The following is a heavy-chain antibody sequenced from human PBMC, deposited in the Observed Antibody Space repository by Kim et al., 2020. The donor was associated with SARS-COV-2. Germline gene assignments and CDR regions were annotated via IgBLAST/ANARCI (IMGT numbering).Heavy chain of an antibody. Sequence: GGSLRLSCAASGFTFSNAWMSWVRQAPGKGLEWVGRIKSKTDGGTTDYAAPVKGRFTISRDDSKNTLYLQMNSLKTEDTAVYYCTTAPYGDYRPSTLLGTENYYYYGMDVWGQGTTVTVSS. J-gene: IGHJ6*02. CDR1: GFTFSNAW. CDR2: IKSKTDGGTT. D-gene: IGHD4-17*01. V-gene: IGHV3-15*01. CDR3: TTAPYGDYRPSTLLGTENYYYYGMDV.